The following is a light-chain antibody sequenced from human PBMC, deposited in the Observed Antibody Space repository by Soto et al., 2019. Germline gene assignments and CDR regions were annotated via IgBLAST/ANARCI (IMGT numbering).Light chain of an antibody. CDR2: DAS. Sequence: EIVLTQSPATLSVSPWERATLSCRASQSVDSNLAWYQQKPGQAPRLLIFDASTRATGIPARFSGSGSGTDFTLTISSLQPEDFGVYYCQQDDNWPLTFGGGTKVDIK. CDR1: QSVDSN. J-gene: IGKJ4*01. V-gene: IGKV3D-15*01. CDR3: QQDDNWPLT.